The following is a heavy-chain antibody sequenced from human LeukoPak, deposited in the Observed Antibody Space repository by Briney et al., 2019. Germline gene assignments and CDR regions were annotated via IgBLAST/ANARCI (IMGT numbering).Heavy chain of an antibody. CDR1: GYTFTGHF. CDR2: ISPNSGDT. D-gene: IGHD3-22*01. V-gene: IGHV1-2*02. Sequence: ASVKVSCKASGYTFTGHFMHWVRQAPGQGLEWMGWISPNSGDTNYAQKFQGRVTMTRDTSISTAYMELSRLRSDDTAVYYCARSYYYDTTGYTHDDAFDIWGQGTMVTVSP. CDR3: ARSYYYDTTGYTHDDAFDI. J-gene: IGHJ3*02.